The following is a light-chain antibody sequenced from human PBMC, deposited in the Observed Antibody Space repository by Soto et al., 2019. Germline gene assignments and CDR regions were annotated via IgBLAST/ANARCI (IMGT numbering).Light chain of an antibody. CDR1: QSISRW. CDR3: QQYNTYST. CDR2: DAS. Sequence: DIQMTQSPSTLSASVEDRVTITRRASQSISRWLAWYQQKPGKAPQALIYDASSLKSGVPSRFSGNGSGTEFTLTISSLHPDYFATYYCQQYNTYSTLGQGTRLEI. J-gene: IGKJ5*01. V-gene: IGKV1-5*01.